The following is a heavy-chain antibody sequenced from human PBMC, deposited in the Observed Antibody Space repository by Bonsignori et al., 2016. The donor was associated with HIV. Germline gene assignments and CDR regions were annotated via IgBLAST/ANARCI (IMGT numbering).Heavy chain of an antibody. V-gene: IGHV3-74*01. CDR2: ISSDGAST. Sequence: EVQLVESGGGLVQPGGSLRLSCVASGFTFRGHWMDWVRQVPGKGLVWVSRISSDGASTIFADSVKGRFVSSRDNAKNTLYLQMSGLRVEDTAVYFCARERLGSPRVPQFDYWGQGSAGRRLL. D-gene: IGHD7-27*01. CDR1: GFTFRGHW. J-gene: IGHJ4*02. CDR3: ARERLGSPRVPQFDY.